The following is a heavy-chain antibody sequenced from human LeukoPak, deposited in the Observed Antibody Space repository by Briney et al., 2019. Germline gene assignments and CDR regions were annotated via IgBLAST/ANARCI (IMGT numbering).Heavy chain of an antibody. CDR3: ARGIAVAGAFDY. J-gene: IGHJ4*02. CDR1: GFTFNSYD. Sequence: HPGGSLRLSCAASGFTFNSYDMHWVRQTTGEGLEWVSPIATAGDTYYPGSVTGRFTISRENAKNSLYLQMNSLRVGDTAVYYCARGIAVAGAFDYWGQGTLVTPSS. CDR2: IATAGDT. D-gene: IGHD6-19*01. V-gene: IGHV3-13*04.